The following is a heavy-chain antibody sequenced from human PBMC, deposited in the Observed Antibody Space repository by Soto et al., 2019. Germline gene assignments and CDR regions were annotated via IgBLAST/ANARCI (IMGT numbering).Heavy chain of an antibody. Sequence: QVQLVQSGAEVKKPGSSVKVSCKASGVTFSSYAISWVRQAPGQGLEWMGGIIPIFGTANYAQKFQGRVTITADESTSTAYMELSSLRSEDTAVYYCARDYAYSNYLSYYYYGMDVWGQGTTVTVSS. CDR3: ARDYAYSNYLSYYYYGMDV. V-gene: IGHV1-69*01. J-gene: IGHJ6*02. D-gene: IGHD4-4*01. CDR1: GVTFSSYA. CDR2: IIPIFGTA.